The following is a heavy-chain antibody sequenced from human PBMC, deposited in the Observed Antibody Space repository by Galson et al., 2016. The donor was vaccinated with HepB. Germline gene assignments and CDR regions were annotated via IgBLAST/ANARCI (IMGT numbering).Heavy chain of an antibody. CDR2: INPSGGTT. Sequence: SVKVSCKASGYMFTSYYMHWVRQAPGQGLEWMGIINPSGGTTSYAQKFQGRVTMTRDTSTSTVYMELSSLRSEDTAVYYCARGGYDFWSGYNLGDYWGQGTLVTVSS. D-gene: IGHD3-3*01. V-gene: IGHV1-46*01. J-gene: IGHJ4*02. CDR1: GYMFTSYY. CDR3: ARGGYDFWSGYNLGDY.